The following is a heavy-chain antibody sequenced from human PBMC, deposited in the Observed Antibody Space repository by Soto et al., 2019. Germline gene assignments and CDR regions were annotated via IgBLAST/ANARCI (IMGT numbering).Heavy chain of an antibody. Sequence: PGGSLRLSCAASGFTFSSYGMHWVRQAPGKGLEWVAVISYDGSNKYYADSVKGRFTISRDNSKNTLYLQMNSLRAEDTAVYYSAKDKYPPWGDYYGMDVWGQGTTVTVSS. CDR1: GFTFSSYG. V-gene: IGHV3-30*18. CDR3: AKDKYPPWGDYYGMDV. CDR2: ISYDGSNK. J-gene: IGHJ6*02. D-gene: IGHD2-2*01.